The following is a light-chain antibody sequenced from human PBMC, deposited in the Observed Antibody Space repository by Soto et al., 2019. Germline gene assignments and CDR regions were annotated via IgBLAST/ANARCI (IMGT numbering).Light chain of an antibody. J-gene: IGLJ1*01. CDR2: EVS. CDR3: SSYAVTKIFV. V-gene: IGLV2-8*01. Sequence: QSSLTQPPSASGSPGQSVTISCTGTSSDVGGYNYVSWYQQHPGKAPKVIIYEVSKRPSGVPDRFSGSKSGSTASLTVSGLQAEDEADYYCSSYAVTKIFVLGTGTKVTV. CDR1: SSDVGGYNY.